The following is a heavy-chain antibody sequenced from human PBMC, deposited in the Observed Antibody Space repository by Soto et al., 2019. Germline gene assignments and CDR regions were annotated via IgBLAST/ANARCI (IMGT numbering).Heavy chain of an antibody. CDR1: GFKFSDAW. D-gene: IGHD3-16*01. CDR3: TNDWTFYHDNAV. J-gene: IGHJ3*01. Sequence: EEQLVESGGGLVEPAGSLRLSCAGSGFKFSDAWMNWIRQAPGKALERVGRIKSKGSGATIDYAGPVKGRFIISRDDSKSMVLLQMNSLKTDDTAVYFCTNDWTFYHDNAVWGQGTMVTVSS. CDR2: IKSKGSGATI. V-gene: IGHV3-15*07.